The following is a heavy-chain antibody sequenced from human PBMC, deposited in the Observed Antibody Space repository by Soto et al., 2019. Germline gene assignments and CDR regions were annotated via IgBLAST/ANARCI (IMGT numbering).Heavy chain of an antibody. D-gene: IGHD1-7*01. Sequence: QVQLVQSGAEVKKPGASVKVSCKASGYTFTSYYMHWVRQAPGQGLEWMGIINPSGGSTSYAQKFQGRVTTTRDTSTSTVYMELSSLRSEDTAVYYCASGITGTHDAFDIWGQGTMVTVSS. CDR2: INPSGGST. CDR1: GYTFTSYY. V-gene: IGHV1-46*01. J-gene: IGHJ3*02. CDR3: ASGITGTHDAFDI.